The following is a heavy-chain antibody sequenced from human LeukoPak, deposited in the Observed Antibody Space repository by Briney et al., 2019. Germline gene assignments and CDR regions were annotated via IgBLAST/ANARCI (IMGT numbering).Heavy chain of an antibody. CDR3: AKDAQRGFDFSNSLES. Sequence: QPGRSLRLSCATSGFTFSHYGMHWVRQPPGKGLEWVVVIWSDGTEKYYGDSVKGRFTISRDNYKKTVYLQMNSLRVEDTAIYYCAKDAQRGFDFSNSLESWGQGTLVTVSS. V-gene: IGHV3-33*06. J-gene: IGHJ4*02. CDR1: GFTFSHYG. CDR2: IWSDGTEK. D-gene: IGHD4-11*01.